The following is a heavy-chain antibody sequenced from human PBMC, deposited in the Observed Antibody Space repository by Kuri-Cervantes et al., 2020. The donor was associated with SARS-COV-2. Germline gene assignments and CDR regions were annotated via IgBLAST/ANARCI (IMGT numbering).Heavy chain of an antibody. CDR2: ISAYNGNT. Sequence: ASVKVSCKASGYTFTSYAMHWVRQAPGQGLEWMGWISAYNGNTNYAQKLQGRVTMTTDTSTSTAYMELRSLRSDDTAVYYCARDSSSWYGDDYWGQGTLVTVSS. CDR1: GYTFTSYA. V-gene: IGHV1-18*01. D-gene: IGHD6-13*01. CDR3: ARDSSSWYGDDY. J-gene: IGHJ4*02.